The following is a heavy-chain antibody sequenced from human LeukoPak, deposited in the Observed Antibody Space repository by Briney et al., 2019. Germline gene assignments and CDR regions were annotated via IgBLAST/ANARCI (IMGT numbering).Heavy chain of an antibody. Sequence: GGSLRLSCAASGFSFSNAWMTWVRQAPGKGLEWVGRIKSKGDGGTTDYAAPVKVRSTISRDDSKNTLYLQMSSLKSEDTAVYYRVKYYDILTGYWTPWGQGTLVTVSS. J-gene: IGHJ4*02. CDR3: VKYYDILTGYWTP. CDR2: IKSKGDGGTT. V-gene: IGHV3-15*01. D-gene: IGHD3-9*01. CDR1: GFSFSNAW.